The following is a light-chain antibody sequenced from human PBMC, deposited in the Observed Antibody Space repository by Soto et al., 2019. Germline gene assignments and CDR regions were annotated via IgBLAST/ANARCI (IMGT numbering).Light chain of an antibody. Sequence: DIQLTQSPSFLSASVGDRVTNTCRASQGINNYLAWYRQKPGKAPKLLIYAASTLQSGVPSRFSGCGSGTEFTLTISSLQPEDFATYYCQQVNSYPITFGQGTRLQIK. CDR1: QGINNY. V-gene: IGKV1-9*01. J-gene: IGKJ5*01. CDR3: QQVNSYPIT. CDR2: AAS.